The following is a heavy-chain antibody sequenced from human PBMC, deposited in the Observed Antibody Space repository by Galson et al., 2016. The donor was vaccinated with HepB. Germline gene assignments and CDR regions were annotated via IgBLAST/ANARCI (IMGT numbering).Heavy chain of an antibody. CDR3: ARVWSGPFDY. CDR2: IFAGGTT. J-gene: IGHJ4*02. V-gene: IGHV4-4*02. D-gene: IGHD3-3*01. CDR1: GGSISNSNW. Sequence: SETLSLTCAVSGGSISNSNWWSWVRQPPGKGLEWIGEIFAGGTTNYNPSLKSRHTISGDKSKNHFSLNLTSVTAADTAVYYCARVWSGPFDYWGQGILVTVSS.